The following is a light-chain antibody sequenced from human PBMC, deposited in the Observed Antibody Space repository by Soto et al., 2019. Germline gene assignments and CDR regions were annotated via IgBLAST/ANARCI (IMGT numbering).Light chain of an antibody. Sequence: DIQMTQSPSSLSASVGDRVTITCRTSQTINSYLNWYHQKPGKAPKLLIYAASSLQSGVPSRFSGSGSGTDFTLTISSLQPEDFATYYCQQTYSAPFTFGPGTKVDIK. V-gene: IGKV1-39*01. CDR3: QQTYSAPFT. CDR2: AAS. CDR1: QTINSY. J-gene: IGKJ3*01.